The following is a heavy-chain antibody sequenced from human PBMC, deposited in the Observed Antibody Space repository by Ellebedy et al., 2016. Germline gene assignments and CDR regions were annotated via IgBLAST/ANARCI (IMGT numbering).Heavy chain of an antibody. D-gene: IGHD1-1*01. CDR2: IIPIFVTA. V-gene: IGHV1-69*13. Sequence: ASVKVSCKASGGTFSSSAISWVRQAPGQGLEWMGVIIPIFVTANYGQKFQGRVTITAAESTSTAYMELSSLRSEDTAVYYFTMYSWNEGYFDYWGRGTLVTVSS. CDR3: TMYSWNEGYFDY. CDR1: GGTFSSSA. J-gene: IGHJ4*02.